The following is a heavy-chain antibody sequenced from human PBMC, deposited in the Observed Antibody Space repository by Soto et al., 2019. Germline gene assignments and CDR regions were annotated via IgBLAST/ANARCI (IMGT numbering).Heavy chain of an antibody. CDR3: ARGGIIGTPLDF. Sequence: PGLPLQISCQGSGYRFGAYWIGWVRQMPGKGLEWMGIIFPGDSDTRYRPSFQGQVTISVDRSINTAYLQWSSLKTSDTAMYFCARGGIIGTPLDFWGQGTQVTVSS. CDR1: GYRFGAYW. J-gene: IGHJ4*02. D-gene: IGHD1-7*01. V-gene: IGHV5-51*01. CDR2: IFPGDSDT.